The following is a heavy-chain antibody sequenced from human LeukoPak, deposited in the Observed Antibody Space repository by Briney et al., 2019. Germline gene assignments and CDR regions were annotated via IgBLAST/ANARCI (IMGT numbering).Heavy chain of an antibody. V-gene: IGHV3-74*01. CDR2: INSDGSST. CDR1: GFTFSSYG. D-gene: IGHD3-3*01. CDR3: ARESVGYDFWSGYSSWFDP. J-gene: IGHJ5*02. Sequence: GTSLRLSCVASGFTFSSYGMHWVRQAPGKGLVWVSRINSDGSSTSYADSVKGRFTISRDNAKNTLYLQMNSLRAEDTAVYYCARESVGYDFWSGYSSWFDPWGQGTLVTVSS.